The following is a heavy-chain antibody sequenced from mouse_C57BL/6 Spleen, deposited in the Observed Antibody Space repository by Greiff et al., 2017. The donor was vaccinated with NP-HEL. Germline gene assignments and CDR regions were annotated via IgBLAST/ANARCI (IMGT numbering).Heavy chain of an antibody. Sequence: EVQLQQSGTVLARPGASVKMSCKTSGYTFTSYWMHWVKQRPGQGLEWIGAIYPGNSDTSYNQKFKGKAKLTAVTSASTAYVELSSLTNEDSAVYYCTRIYYYGSSPLYAMDYWGQGTSVTVSS. CDR3: TRIYYYGSSPLYAMDY. J-gene: IGHJ4*01. V-gene: IGHV1-5*01. CDR2: IYPGNSDT. CDR1: GYTFTSYW. D-gene: IGHD1-1*01.